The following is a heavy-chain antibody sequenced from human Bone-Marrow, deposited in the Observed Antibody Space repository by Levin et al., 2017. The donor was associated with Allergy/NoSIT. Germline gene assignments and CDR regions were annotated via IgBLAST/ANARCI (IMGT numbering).Heavy chain of an antibody. CDR2: ISGSGSNT. CDR1: GLIFSNYA. V-gene: IGHV3-23*01. J-gene: IGHJ4*02. Sequence: GGSLRLSCAASGLIFSNYAMNWVRQAPGKGLEWVSQISGSGSNTHYADSVRGRFTFSRDNSNNTVYLQMNSLRADDTAVYYCAGYDTSGYHSTFDYWGQGTLVTVSS. CDR3: AGYDTSGYHSTFDY. D-gene: IGHD3-22*01.